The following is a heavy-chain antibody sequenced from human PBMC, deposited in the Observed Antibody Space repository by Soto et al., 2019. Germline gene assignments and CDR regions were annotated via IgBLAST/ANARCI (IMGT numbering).Heavy chain of an antibody. V-gene: IGHV1-2*04. CDR1: GYTFTDYY. D-gene: IGHD6-6*01. Sequence: GASVKVSCKASGYTFTDYYIHWVRQAPGQGLEWMGWINPNSGGTNYAQNFQGWVTMTRDTSISTAYMELSRLRSDDTAVYYCARDRREYSYYYGMDVWGQGTTVTVSS. CDR2: INPNSGGT. J-gene: IGHJ6*02. CDR3: ARDRREYSYYYGMDV.